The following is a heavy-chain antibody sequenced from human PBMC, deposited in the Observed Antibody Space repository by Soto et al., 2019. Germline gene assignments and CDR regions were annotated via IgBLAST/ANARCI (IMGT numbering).Heavy chain of an antibody. V-gene: IGHV6-1*01. CDR2: TYYRSKWYN. CDR3: ARDISAIPTTEQIDAFDI. Sequence: SQTLSLTCAISGDSVSSNSAAWNWIRQSPSRGLEWLGRTYYRSKWYNDYAVSVKSRITINPDTSKNQFSLQLNSVTPEDTAVYYCARDISAIPTTEQIDAFDIWGQGTMVTVSS. D-gene: IGHD1-26*01. CDR1: GDSVSSNSAA. J-gene: IGHJ3*02.